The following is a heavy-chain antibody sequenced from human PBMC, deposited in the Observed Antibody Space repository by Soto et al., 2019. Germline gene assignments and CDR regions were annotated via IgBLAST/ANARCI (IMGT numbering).Heavy chain of an antibody. Sequence: SGGSLRLSCAASGFTFSSYAMSWVRQAPGKGLEWVSAISGSGGSTYYADSVKGRFTISRDNSKNTLYLQMNSLRAEDTAVYYCAKSRHDTIREYFDYWGQGTLVTVSS. V-gene: IGHV3-23*01. CDR1: GFTFSSYA. CDR3: AKSRHDTIREYFDY. J-gene: IGHJ4*02. D-gene: IGHD3-22*01. CDR2: ISGSGGST.